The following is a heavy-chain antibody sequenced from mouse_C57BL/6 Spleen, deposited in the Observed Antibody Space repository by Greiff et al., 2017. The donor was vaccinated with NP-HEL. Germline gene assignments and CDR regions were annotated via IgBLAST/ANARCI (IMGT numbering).Heavy chain of an antibody. CDR3: ARPYVQGGWFAY. Sequence: QVQLQQPGAELVKPGASVKLSCKASGYTFTSYWMQWVKQRPGQGLEWIGEIDPSDSYTNYNQKFKGKATLTVDTSSSTAYMQLSSLTSEDSAVYYCARPYVQGGWFAYWGQGTLVTVSA. CDR2: IDPSDSYT. V-gene: IGHV1-50*01. D-gene: IGHD6-5*01. CDR1: GYTFTSYW. J-gene: IGHJ3*01.